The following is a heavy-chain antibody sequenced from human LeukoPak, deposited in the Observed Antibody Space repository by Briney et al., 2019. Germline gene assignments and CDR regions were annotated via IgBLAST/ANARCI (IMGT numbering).Heavy chain of an antibody. CDR2: ISGSGGST. V-gene: IGHV3-23*01. Sequence: GGSMRLSCAASGFTFSSYAMSWVRQAPGKGLEWVSAISGSGGSTYYADSVKGRFTISRDNSRNTLYLQMSSLRPEDTAVYYCTKWSGFGDDWGQGTLVTVSS. CDR1: GFTFSSYA. D-gene: IGHD3-10*01. J-gene: IGHJ4*02. CDR3: TKWSGFGDD.